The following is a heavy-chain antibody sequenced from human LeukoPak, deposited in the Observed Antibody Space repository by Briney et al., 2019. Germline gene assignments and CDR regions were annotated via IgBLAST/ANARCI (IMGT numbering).Heavy chain of an antibody. CDR2: IYLSGSA. V-gene: IGHV4-38-2*01. CDR3: ARGWHDSSGYYSDH. J-gene: IGHJ4*02. Sequence: SETLSLTCAVAGYSISSGYYWGWIRQPPGKGLEWIGDIYLSGSAYYDSSLKSRVTISVDTSKNQFSLKLSSVTAADTGVYYCARGWHDSSGYYSDHWGQGTLVTVSS. D-gene: IGHD3-22*01. CDR1: GYSISSGYY.